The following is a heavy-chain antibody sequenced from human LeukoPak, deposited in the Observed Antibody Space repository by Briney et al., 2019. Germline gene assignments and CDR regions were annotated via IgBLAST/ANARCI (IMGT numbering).Heavy chain of an antibody. J-gene: IGHJ6*03. V-gene: IGHV3-20*04. CDR1: GFTFDDYG. D-gene: IGHD2-2*01. CDR2: INWNGGGT. CDR3: AREVVVPAAARHYYYYYYMDV. Sequence: GGSLRLSCAASGFTFDDYGMSWVRQAPGKGPEWVSGINWNGGGTAYAASVKGRFTISRDNAKNSLYLQMNSLRAEDTAVYYCAREVVVPAAARHYYYYYYMDVWGKGTTVTVSS.